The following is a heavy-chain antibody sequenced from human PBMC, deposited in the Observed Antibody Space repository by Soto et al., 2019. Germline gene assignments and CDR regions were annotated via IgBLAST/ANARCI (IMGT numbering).Heavy chain of an antibody. Sequence: GGSLRLSCAASGFTFSSYSMNWVRQAPGKGLEWVSSISSSSSYIYYADSVKGRFTISRDNAKNSLYLQMNSLRAEDTAVYYCARDRSGWYYFDYWGQGTLVTVSS. CDR1: GFTFSSYS. V-gene: IGHV3-21*01. D-gene: IGHD6-19*01. J-gene: IGHJ4*02. CDR2: ISSSSSYI. CDR3: ARDRSGWYYFDY.